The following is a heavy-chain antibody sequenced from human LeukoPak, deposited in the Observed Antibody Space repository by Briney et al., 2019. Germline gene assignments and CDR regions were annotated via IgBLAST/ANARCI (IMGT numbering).Heavy chain of an antibody. Sequence: PGGFLRLSCAASGFTFSSYGMHWVRQAPGKGLEWVAVIWYDGSNKYYADSVKGRFTISRDNSKNTLYLQMNSLRAEDTAVYYCASFITGTTSWGQGTLVTVSS. V-gene: IGHV3-33*01. CDR1: GFTFSSYG. CDR3: ASFITGTTS. CDR2: IWYDGSNK. D-gene: IGHD1-20*01. J-gene: IGHJ5*02.